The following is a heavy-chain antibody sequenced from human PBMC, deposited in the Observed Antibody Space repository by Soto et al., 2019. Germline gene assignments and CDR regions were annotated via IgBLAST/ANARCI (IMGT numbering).Heavy chain of an antibody. Sequence: GGSLRLSCAASGFTFSSYAMSWVRQAPGKGLEWVSAISGSGGSTYYADSVKGRFTISRDNSKNTLYLQMNSLRAEDTAVYYCAKDPVNIVATISSILDMGYMDVWGKGTTVTVSS. V-gene: IGHV3-23*01. D-gene: IGHD5-12*01. CDR2: ISGSGGST. CDR3: AKDPVNIVATISSILDMGYMDV. CDR1: GFTFSSYA. J-gene: IGHJ6*03.